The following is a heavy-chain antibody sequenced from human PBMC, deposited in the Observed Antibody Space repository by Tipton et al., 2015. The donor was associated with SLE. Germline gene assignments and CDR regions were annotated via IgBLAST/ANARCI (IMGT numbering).Heavy chain of an antibody. CDR3: AGTAGRSVKLWYFDL. V-gene: IGHV4-59*12. D-gene: IGHD5-18*01. Sequence: TLSLTCSVSGGSISHFYWSWIRQPPGKGLEWIAYIYYSGTTNYNPSLKSRVSISVDKSKNQFSLKLSSVTAADTAVYYCAGTAGRSVKLWYFDLWGRGTLVTVSS. J-gene: IGHJ2*01. CDR2: IYYSGTT. CDR1: GGSISHFY.